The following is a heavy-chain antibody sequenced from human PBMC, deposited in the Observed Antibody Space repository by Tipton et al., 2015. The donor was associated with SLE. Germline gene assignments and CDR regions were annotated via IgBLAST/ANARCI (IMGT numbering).Heavy chain of an antibody. Sequence: SLRLSCAASGFTFSSYAMSWVRQAPGKGLEWVSVIYSGGSTYYADSVKGRFTISRHNSKNTLYLQMNSLRAEDTAVYYCARGGTSSSSDYYYMDVWGKGTTVTVSS. D-gene: IGHD6-6*01. J-gene: IGHJ6*03. CDR1: GFTFSSYA. V-gene: IGHV3-53*04. CDR2: IYSGGST. CDR3: ARGGTSSSSDYYYMDV.